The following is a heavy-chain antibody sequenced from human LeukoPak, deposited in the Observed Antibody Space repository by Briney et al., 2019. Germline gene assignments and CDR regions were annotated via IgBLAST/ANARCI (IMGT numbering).Heavy chain of an antibody. CDR2: IKQGGSEK. CDR3: ARDTPYGDFLFDY. Sequence: GGSLRLSCAASGFTFSSYSMSWVRQAPGKGLEWVANIKQGGSEKYYVDSVKGRFTIARDNAKNSLYLQMNSLTAEDTPVYYCARDTPYGDFLFDYWGRGTLVTVSS. D-gene: IGHD4-17*01. CDR1: GFTFSSYS. V-gene: IGHV3-7*03. J-gene: IGHJ4*02.